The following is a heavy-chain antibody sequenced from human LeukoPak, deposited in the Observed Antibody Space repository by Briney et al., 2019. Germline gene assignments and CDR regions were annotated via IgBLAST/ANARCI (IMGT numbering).Heavy chain of an antibody. D-gene: IGHD6-13*01. CDR1: GFTFSSYV. V-gene: IGHV3-23*01. CDR2: ISGRGGST. Sequence: GSLRLSCAASGFTFSSYVMSWDRQAPGKGLEWVSSISGRGGSTFYADPVKGRFTISRDISTNIVYLQMDSLRVDDTAVYYCARHIDSSHYPFDYWGQGTLVTVSS. CDR3: ARHIDSSHYPFDY. J-gene: IGHJ4*02.